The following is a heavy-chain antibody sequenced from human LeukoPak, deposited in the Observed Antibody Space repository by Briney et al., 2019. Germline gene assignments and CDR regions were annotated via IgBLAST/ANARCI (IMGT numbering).Heavy chain of an antibody. CDR2: IRYDGNIK. V-gene: IGHV3-30*02. CDR1: GFTFSSYG. CDR3: ARDCYDSSGENWFDP. Sequence: GGSLRLSCAASGFTFSSYGMHWVRQAPGKGLEWVAFIRYDGNIKYYADSVKGRFTISRDNSKNTLYLQMNSLRAEDTAVYYCARDCYDSSGENWFDPWGQGALVTVSS. J-gene: IGHJ5*02. D-gene: IGHD3-22*01.